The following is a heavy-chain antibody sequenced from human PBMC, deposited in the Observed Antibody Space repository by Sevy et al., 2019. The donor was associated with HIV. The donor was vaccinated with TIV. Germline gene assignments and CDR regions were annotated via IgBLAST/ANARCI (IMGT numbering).Heavy chain of an antibody. CDR2: FDTEHGET. CDR3: ATITDYGDSDY. Sequence: ASVKVSCKVSGYTLTELSMHWVRQAPGKGLEWMGSFDTEHGETLYAQKFQGRVTMTEDTSTDTAYMELSSLRSEDTAVYYCATITDYGDSDYWDQGTLVTVSS. CDR1: GYTLTELS. J-gene: IGHJ4*02. V-gene: IGHV1-24*01. D-gene: IGHD4-17*01.